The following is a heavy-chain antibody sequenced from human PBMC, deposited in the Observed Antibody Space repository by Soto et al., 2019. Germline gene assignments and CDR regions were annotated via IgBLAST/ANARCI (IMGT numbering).Heavy chain of an antibody. J-gene: IGHJ4*02. V-gene: IGHV3-7*01. CDR2: INEDGGAK. Sequence: EVQLVESGGGLVQPGESLRLSCAASGLTFRNYWLSWVRQAPGQGLEWVASINEDGGAKYFLDSVKGRFIISRDNARSTLSLQMNSLRAEDTAVYYCARGPWWGQRTLVTVSS. CDR3: ARGPW. CDR1: GLTFRNYW.